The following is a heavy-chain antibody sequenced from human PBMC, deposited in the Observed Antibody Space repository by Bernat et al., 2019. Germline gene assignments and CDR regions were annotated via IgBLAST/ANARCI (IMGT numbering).Heavy chain of an antibody. D-gene: IGHD3-22*01. CDR3: ATRAITVMVMPWGYFDY. V-gene: IGHV1-24*01. J-gene: IGHJ4*02. Sequence: QVQLVQSGAEVKKPGASVKVSCKVSGYTLTALSIHWVRQTLGKGLEWMGGFDPEDGETIFPQKFQGRVTMTEDTSTDTAYMELSSLRSEDTAVYYCATRAITVMVMPWGYFDYWGQGTLVTVSS. CDR2: FDPEDGET. CDR1: GYTLTALS.